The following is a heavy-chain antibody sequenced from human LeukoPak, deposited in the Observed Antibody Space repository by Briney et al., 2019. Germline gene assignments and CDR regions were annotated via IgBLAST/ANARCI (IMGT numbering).Heavy chain of an antibody. CDR1: GFTLSSYA. V-gene: IGHV3-23*01. D-gene: IGHD3-22*01. CDR2: ISGSGGST. J-gene: IGHJ3*02. Sequence: GGSLRLSCAASGFTLSSYAMSWVRQAPGKGLEWVSAISGSGGSTYYADSVKGRFTISRDNSKNTLYLQMNSLRAEDTAVYYCAKVGAYGSGYDSSGYYLSHDAFDIWGQGTMVTVSS. CDR3: AKVGAYGSGYDSSGYYLSHDAFDI.